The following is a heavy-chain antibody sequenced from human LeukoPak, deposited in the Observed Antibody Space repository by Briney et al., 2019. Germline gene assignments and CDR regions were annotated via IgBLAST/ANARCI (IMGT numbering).Heavy chain of an antibody. D-gene: IGHD3-3*01. J-gene: IGHJ4*02. CDR1: GFTFSSYA. Sequence: GGSLRLSCAASGFTFSSYAMSWVRQAPGKGLEWVSAISGSGGSTYYADSVKGRFTISRDNSKNTLYLQMNGLRAEDTAVYYCAKAREAWSGYSHFDYWGQGTLVTVSS. V-gene: IGHV3-23*01. CDR3: AKAREAWSGYSHFDY. CDR2: ISGSGGST.